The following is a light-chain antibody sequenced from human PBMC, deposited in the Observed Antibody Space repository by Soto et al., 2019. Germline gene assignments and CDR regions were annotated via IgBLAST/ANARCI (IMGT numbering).Light chain of an antibody. J-gene: IGKJ2*01. CDR2: AAS. CDR1: QGISSY. CDR3: QQYYSYPRT. Sequence: AIRMTQSPSSFSASTGDRVTITCRASQGISSYLAWYQQKPGKAPKLLIYAASTLQRGVPSRFSGRGSGTDFTLPISCLQSEDFATYYCQQYYSYPRTFGQGTKVDIK. V-gene: IGKV1-8*01.